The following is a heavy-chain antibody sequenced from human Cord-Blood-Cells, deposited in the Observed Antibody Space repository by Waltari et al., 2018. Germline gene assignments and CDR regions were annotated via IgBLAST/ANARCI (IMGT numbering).Heavy chain of an antibody. CDR3: TTAVVPAASYYYYGMDV. J-gene: IGHJ6*02. Sequence: EVQLVESGGGLVKPGGSLRLSCAASGFPFSKAWMSWFRQAPGKGREWVGSIKRKPDDEAKDCADPVKGRFPIYGEYSKNTLYLQMNSLNTEDSAVYYCTTAVVPAASYYYYGMDVWGQGTTVTVSS. D-gene: IGHD2-2*01. CDR2: IKRKPDDEAK. V-gene: IGHV3-15*01. CDR1: GFPFSKAW.